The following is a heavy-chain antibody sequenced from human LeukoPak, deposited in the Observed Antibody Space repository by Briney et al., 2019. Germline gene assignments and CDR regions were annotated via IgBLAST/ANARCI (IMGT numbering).Heavy chain of an antibody. CDR3: ARVGYCSSTSCESRFDP. CDR2: IIPTLGIA. D-gene: IGHD2-2*01. Sequence: ASVKVSCKASGGTFSSYAISWVRQAPGQGLEWMGRIIPTLGIANYAQKFQGRVTITADKSTSTAYMELSSLRSEDTAVYYCARVGYCSSTSCESRFDPWGQGTLVTVSS. V-gene: IGHV1-69*04. CDR1: GGTFSSYA. J-gene: IGHJ5*02.